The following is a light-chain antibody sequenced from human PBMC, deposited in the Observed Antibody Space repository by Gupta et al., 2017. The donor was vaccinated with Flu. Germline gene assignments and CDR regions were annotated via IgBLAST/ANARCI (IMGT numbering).Light chain of an antibody. V-gene: IGKV1-39*01. CDR3: QQSYSNPHS. CDR1: QIIATW. J-gene: IGKJ2*03. Sequence: IWLSQSPSSLSASVGDRVTITCRASQIIATWLTWYQQKPGKAPQLLISAASSLQRGVPSRFSGGGSETEFTLTISSLQPEDFATYYCQQSYSNPHSFGQGTRLEI. CDR2: AAS.